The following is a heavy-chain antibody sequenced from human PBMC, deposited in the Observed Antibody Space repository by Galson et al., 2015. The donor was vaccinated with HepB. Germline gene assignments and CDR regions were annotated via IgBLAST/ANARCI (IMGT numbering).Heavy chain of an antibody. J-gene: IGHJ6*02. Sequence: CAISGDSVSSNSAVWNWIRQSPLRGLEWLGRTYYRSRWYNDYAVSVKSRISINADTSKNQVSLQLNSVTPDDTAVYYCAYGVDVWGQGTRVTVS. CDR1: GDSVSSNSAV. CDR2: TYYRSRWYN. CDR3: AYGVDV. V-gene: IGHV6-1*01.